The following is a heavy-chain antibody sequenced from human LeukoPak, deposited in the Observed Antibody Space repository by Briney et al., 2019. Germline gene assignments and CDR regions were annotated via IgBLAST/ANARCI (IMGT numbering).Heavy chain of an antibody. D-gene: IGHD3-22*01. V-gene: IGHV3-21*01. Sequence: GGSLRLSCAASGFTFGSYSMNWVRQAPGKGLEWVSSISSSSSYIYYADSVKGRFTISRDNAKNSLYLQMNSLRAKDTAVYYCARDTDSSGYYYPNWFDPWGQGTLVTVSS. J-gene: IGHJ5*02. CDR1: GFTFGSYS. CDR2: ISSSSSYI. CDR3: ARDTDSSGYYYPNWFDP.